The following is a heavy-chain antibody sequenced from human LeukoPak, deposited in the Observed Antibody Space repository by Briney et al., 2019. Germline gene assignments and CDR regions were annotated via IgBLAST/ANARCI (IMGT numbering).Heavy chain of an antibody. CDR2: IKQDGSEK. Sequence: GGSLRLSCAASGFTVSSNYMSWVRQAPGKGLEWVANIKQDGSEKYYVDSVKGRFTISRDNSKNTLYLQMNSLRAEDTAVYYCAKGSIWFGELLDYWGQGTLVTVSS. J-gene: IGHJ4*02. V-gene: IGHV3-7*03. CDR1: GFTVSSNY. CDR3: AKGSIWFGELLDY. D-gene: IGHD3-10*01.